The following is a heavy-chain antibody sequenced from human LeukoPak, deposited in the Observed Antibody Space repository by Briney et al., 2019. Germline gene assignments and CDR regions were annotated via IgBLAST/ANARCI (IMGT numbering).Heavy chain of an antibody. CDR2: IKEDGSEK. D-gene: IGHD3-9*01. Sequence: GGSLRLSCAASGFTSSSYFMSWVRQTPGKGLEWVANIKEDGSEKYYVDSVKGRFTISRDNAKNSLYLQMNSLRAEDTAVYYCARAPWDDLLTGFDYWGQGTLVTVSS. V-gene: IGHV3-7*01. J-gene: IGHJ4*02. CDR3: ARAPWDDLLTGFDY. CDR1: GFTSSSYF.